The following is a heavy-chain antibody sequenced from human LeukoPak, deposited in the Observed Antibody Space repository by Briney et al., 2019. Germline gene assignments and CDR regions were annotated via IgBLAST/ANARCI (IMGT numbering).Heavy chain of an antibody. V-gene: IGHV3-21*06. CDR3: ARDSSWAFDY. CDR2: ISSSSSYV. D-gene: IGHD6-13*01. CDR1: GFTFSSYS. J-gene: IGHJ4*02. Sequence: GGSLRLSCAASGFTFSSYSMNWVRQAPGKGLEWVSSISSSSSYVYYADSVKGRFTISRDNAKNSVYLQMNSLRAEDTAVYYCARDSSWAFDYWGQGTLVTVSS.